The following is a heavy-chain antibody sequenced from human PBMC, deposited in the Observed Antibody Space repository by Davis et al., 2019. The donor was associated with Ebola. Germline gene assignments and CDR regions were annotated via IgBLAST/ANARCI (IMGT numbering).Heavy chain of an antibody. CDR3: ASTGGFGDYFDY. Sequence: MPGGSLRLSCAASGFTFSSYAMSWIRQPPGKGLEWIGEINHSGSTNYNPSLKSRVTISVDTSKNQFSLKVSSVTAADTAMYHCASTGGFGDYFDYWGQGTLVTVSS. CDR1: GFTFSSYA. CDR2: INHSGST. D-gene: IGHD3-16*01. V-gene: IGHV4-34*01. J-gene: IGHJ4*02.